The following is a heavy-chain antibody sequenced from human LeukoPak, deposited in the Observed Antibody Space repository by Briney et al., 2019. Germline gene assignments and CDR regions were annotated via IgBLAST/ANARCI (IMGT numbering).Heavy chain of an antibody. CDR3: AREHYYDSSGYYWYFDL. D-gene: IGHD3-22*01. J-gene: IGHJ2*01. CDR2: ISGSSYYI. V-gene: IGHV3-21*01. CDR1: GFTFSSYT. Sequence: GGSLRLSCAASGFTFSSYTMNWVRQAPGKGLEWVSSISGSSYYIYYADSVKGRFTISRDNAKNSLYLQMNSLRAEDTAVYYCAREHYYDSSGYYWYFDLWGRGTLVTVSS.